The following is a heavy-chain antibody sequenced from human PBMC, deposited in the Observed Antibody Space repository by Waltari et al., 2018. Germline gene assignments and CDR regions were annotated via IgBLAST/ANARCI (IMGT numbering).Heavy chain of an antibody. D-gene: IGHD2-2*01. CDR1: GFTFSIYW. CDR2: KKNDGNEK. CDR3: ARSIVVVPAAIGTVDY. Sequence: EVQLVESGGRLVQPGGSLRLSCAASGFTFSIYWMSWVRQAPGQGLEWVANKKNDGNEKYYGDSVKGRFTISRDNAKKSLYLQMNSLRVEDTAVYYCARSIVVVPAAIGTVDYWGQGTLVTVSS. V-gene: IGHV3-7*01. J-gene: IGHJ4*02.